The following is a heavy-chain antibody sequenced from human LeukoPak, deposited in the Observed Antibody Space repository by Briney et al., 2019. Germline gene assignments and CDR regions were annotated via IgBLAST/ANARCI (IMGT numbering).Heavy chain of an antibody. CDR2: FSMNGSTM. CDR1: GFIFSDFY. V-gene: IGHV3-11*01. D-gene: IGHD5-18*01. CDR3: AKGHTYGMI. J-gene: IGHJ4*02. Sequence: GGSLRLSCAASGFIFSDFYMSWMRQTPGKGPEWISYFSMNGSTMSHADSVKGRFTISRDNAKDSLYLQMNSLGAEDTAVYYCAKGHTYGMIWGQGTLVTVSS.